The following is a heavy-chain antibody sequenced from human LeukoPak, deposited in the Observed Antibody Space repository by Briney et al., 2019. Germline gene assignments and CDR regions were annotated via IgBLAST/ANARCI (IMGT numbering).Heavy chain of an antibody. Sequence: SETLSLTCSVSGGSISSGSYYWTWIRQPAGKGLEWIGRIYTGGSTNYNPSLKSRVTISVDTSNNHFSLKLSSVTAADTAVYYCARDNYDSNWFDPWGQGTLVTVSS. V-gene: IGHV4-61*02. CDR3: ARDNYDSNWFDP. CDR2: IYTGGST. D-gene: IGHD3-3*01. J-gene: IGHJ5*02. CDR1: GGSISSGSYY.